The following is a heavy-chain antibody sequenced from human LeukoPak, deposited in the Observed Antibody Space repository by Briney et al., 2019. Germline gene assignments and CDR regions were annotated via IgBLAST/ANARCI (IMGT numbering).Heavy chain of an antibody. Sequence: GESLKISCKGSGYSFTSYWIGWVRQMPGKGLEWMGIIYPGDSDARYSPSFQGQVTISADKSISTAYLQWSSLKASDTAMYYCARNTYYYDSSGYYSDYWGQGTLLTVSS. J-gene: IGHJ4*02. CDR1: GYSFTSYW. CDR2: IYPGDSDA. V-gene: IGHV5-51*01. D-gene: IGHD3-22*01. CDR3: ARNTYYYDSSGYYSDY.